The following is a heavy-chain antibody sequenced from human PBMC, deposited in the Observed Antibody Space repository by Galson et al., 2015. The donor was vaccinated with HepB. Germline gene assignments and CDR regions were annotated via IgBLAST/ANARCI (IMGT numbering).Heavy chain of an antibody. V-gene: IGHV1-69*13. D-gene: IGHD7-27*01. Sequence: SVKVSCKASGGIFNTYVISWVRQAPGQGLEWMGGIIPLFGTANYAQKFQGRVTITADESVSTAYMELSSLRSEDTAVYYCARQALTGNHCNRPGSFDPWGQGTLVTVSS. J-gene: IGHJ5*02. CDR1: GGIFNTYV. CDR2: IIPLFGTA. CDR3: ARQALTGNHCNRPGSFDP.